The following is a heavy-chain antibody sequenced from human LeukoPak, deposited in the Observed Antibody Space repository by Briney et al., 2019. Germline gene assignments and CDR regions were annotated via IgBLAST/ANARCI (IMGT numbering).Heavy chain of an antibody. CDR1: GGSISSSRYY. J-gene: IGHJ6*03. CDR2: IYYSGST. CDR3: ARATGNSGSPYYYYYMDV. D-gene: IGHD1-26*01. Sequence: SETLSLTCTVSGGSISSSRYYWGWIRQPPGKGLEWVGSIYYSGSTYYNPSLKSRVTISVDTSKNQFSLKLSSVTAADTAVYYCARATGNSGSPYYYYYMDVWGKGTTVTVSS. V-gene: IGHV4-39*07.